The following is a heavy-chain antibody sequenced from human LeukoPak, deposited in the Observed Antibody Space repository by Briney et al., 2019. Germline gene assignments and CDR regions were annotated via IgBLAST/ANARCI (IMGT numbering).Heavy chain of an antibody. J-gene: IGHJ4*02. D-gene: IGHD6-13*01. CDR1: GFTFGTDW. CDR2: INSDGSSI. V-gene: IGHV3-74*01. Sequence: PGGALRLSCAASGFTFGTDWMNWVRQAPGKGLVWVSRINSDGSSISYADSVKGRFTISRDNAKNTLYLQMNSLRAEDTAVYYCARVLIAAADLFFDYWGQGTLVTVSS. CDR3: ARVLIAAADLFFDY.